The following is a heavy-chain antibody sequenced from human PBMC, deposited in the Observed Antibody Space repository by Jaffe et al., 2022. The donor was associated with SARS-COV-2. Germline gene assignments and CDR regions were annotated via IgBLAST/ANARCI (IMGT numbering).Heavy chain of an antibody. D-gene: IGHD2-15*01. V-gene: IGHV3-49*03. CDR3: TRESGGPSDY. CDR1: GFIFGSYA. CDR2: IRHRGYGGTP. Sequence: EVQLVESGGGLVQPGRALRLSCSTSGFIFGSYAMGWFRQAPGKGLEWVGFIRHRGYGGTPEYAASVKGRFTISRDDSKSSLYLQMNSLQTEDTAVYYCTRESGGPSDYWGQGALVTVSS. J-gene: IGHJ4*02.